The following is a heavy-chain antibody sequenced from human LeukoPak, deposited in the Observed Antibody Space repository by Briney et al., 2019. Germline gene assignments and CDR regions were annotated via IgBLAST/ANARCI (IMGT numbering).Heavy chain of an antibody. V-gene: IGHV3-23*01. J-gene: IGHJ3*01. CDR2: ISGDGDKA. Sequence: GGSLRLFCAASGFTFTTYAINWVRQAPGKGLEWVSGISGDGDKAYYADSVKGRFTISRDNSKNTVSLQMSSLRGEDTALYYCAKDLALAGTGGGFDVWGQGTRVAVSS. CDR3: AKDLALAGTGGGFDV. CDR1: GFTFTTYA. D-gene: IGHD6-19*01.